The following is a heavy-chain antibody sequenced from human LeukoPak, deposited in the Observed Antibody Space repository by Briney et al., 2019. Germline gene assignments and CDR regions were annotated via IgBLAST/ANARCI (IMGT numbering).Heavy chain of an antibody. Sequence: PSETLSLTCTVSGASITDYYWSWIRQPPGKGLEWIAYIYYSGNINYNPSLKSQVTISADTSKNQFSLKLTSVTAADTAVYYCASYVRGSGSPQERFLQDWGQGTLVTVSS. CDR2: IYYSGNI. CDR1: GASITDYY. D-gene: IGHD3-10*01. CDR3: ASYVRGSGSPQERFLQD. V-gene: IGHV4-59*08. J-gene: IGHJ1*01.